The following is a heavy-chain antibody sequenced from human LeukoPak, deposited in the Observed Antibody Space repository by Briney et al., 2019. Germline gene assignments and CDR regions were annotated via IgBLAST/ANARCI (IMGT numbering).Heavy chain of an antibody. V-gene: IGHV1-2*02. CDR2: INPNSGGT. J-gene: IGHJ4*02. CDR3: ASGSRTSYYDSSGSAGGYYFDY. CDR1: GYSFIGYY. Sequence: GASVKVSCKASGYSFIGYYLHWVRQAPGQGLEWMGWINPNSGGTNFAQNFQGRVTMTRDTSISTAYMELSRLRSDDTAVYYCASGSRTSYYDSSGSAGGYYFDYWGQGTLVTVSS. D-gene: IGHD3-22*01.